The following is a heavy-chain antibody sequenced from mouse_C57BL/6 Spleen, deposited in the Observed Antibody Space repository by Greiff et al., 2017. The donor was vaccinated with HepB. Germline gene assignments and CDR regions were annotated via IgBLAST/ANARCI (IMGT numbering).Heavy chain of an antibody. V-gene: IGHV5-17*01. D-gene: IGHD1-1*01. J-gene: IGHJ4*01. Sequence: EVQVVESGGGLVKPGGSLKLSCAASGFTFSDYGMHWVRQAPEKGLEWVAYISSGSSTIYYAGTVKGRFTISRDNAKNTLFLQMTSLRSEDTAMYYCARPDYYGSSYYAMDYWGQGTSGTVSS. CDR2: ISSGSSTI. CDR3: ARPDYYGSSYYAMDY. CDR1: GFTFSDYG.